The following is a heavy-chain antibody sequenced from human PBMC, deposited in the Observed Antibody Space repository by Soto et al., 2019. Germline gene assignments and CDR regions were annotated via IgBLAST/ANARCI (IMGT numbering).Heavy chain of an antibody. V-gene: IGHV6-1*01. J-gene: IGHJ4*02. CDR1: GDSVSSNTAA. D-gene: IGHD6-19*01. Sequence: PSQTLSLTCAISGDSVSSNTAAWNWIRSSPSRGLEWLGRTHYRSNWRHDYAVSVKSRITVNPDTSKNHFSLQLNSVTPDDTAVYYCERGVAGSGFDLWGQGTLVTVSS. CDR3: ERGVAGSGFDL. CDR2: THYRSNWRH.